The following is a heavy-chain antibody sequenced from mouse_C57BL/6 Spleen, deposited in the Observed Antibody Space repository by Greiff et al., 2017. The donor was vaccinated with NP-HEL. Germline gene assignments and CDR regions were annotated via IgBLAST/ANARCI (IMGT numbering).Heavy chain of an antibody. D-gene: IGHD1-1*01. CDR1: GYTFTSYW. CDR2: IYPGSGST. J-gene: IGHJ3*01. V-gene: IGHV1-55*01. Sequence: QVQLQQSGAELVKPGASVKMSCKASGYTFTSYWITWVKQRPGQGLEWIGDIYPGSGSTNYNEKFKSKATLTVDTSSSTAYMQLSSLTSEDSAVYYCARSYYGSSYGAYWGQGTLVTVSA. CDR3: ARSYYGSSYGAY.